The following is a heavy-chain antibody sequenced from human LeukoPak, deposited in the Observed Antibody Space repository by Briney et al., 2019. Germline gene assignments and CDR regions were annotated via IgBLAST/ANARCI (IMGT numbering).Heavy chain of an antibody. CDR1: GGTFSSYA. Sequence: ASVKVSCKASGGTFSSYAISWVRQAPGQGLEWMGWMNPNSGNTGYAQKFQGRVTMTRNTSISTAYMELSSLRSEDTAVYYCARGLWFGELLDWFDPWGQGTLVTVSS. V-gene: IGHV1-8*02. J-gene: IGHJ5*02. CDR2: MNPNSGNT. D-gene: IGHD3-10*01. CDR3: ARGLWFGELLDWFDP.